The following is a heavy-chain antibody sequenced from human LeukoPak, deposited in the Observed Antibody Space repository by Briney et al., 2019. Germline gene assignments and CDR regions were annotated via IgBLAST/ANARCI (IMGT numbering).Heavy chain of an antibody. CDR2: IYYSGST. D-gene: IGHD2-2*01. J-gene: IGHJ5*02. CDR3: ARGGGEYCSSTSCYVDWFDP. Sequence: SETLSLTCTVSGGSISSYYWSWIRQPPGKGLEWIGYIYYSGSTNYNPSLKSRVTISVDTSKNQFSLKLSSVTAADTAVYYCARGGGEYCSSTSCYVDWFDPWGQGTVVTVSS. V-gene: IGHV4-59*01. CDR1: GGSISSYY.